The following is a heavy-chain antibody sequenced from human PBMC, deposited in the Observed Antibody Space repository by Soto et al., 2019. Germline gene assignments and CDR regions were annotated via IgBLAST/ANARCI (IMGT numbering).Heavy chain of an antibody. J-gene: IGHJ4*02. CDR2: IYWDDYK. V-gene: IGHV2-5*02. Sequence: SGPTLVNPTQTLTLTCTVSGFSLNTSGVGVGWIRQPPGKALEWLALIYWDDYKRYSPSLQSRLTITKDTSKNQVVLTMTNMDPVDTATYHCAHSGSFYYDGSGYYLYDYWGQGTLVTVSS. CDR1: GFSLNTSGVG. CDR3: AHSGSFYYDGSGYYLYDY. D-gene: IGHD3-22*01.